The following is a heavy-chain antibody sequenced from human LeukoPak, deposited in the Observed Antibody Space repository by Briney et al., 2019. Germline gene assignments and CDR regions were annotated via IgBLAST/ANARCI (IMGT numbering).Heavy chain of an antibody. J-gene: IGHJ4*02. CDR2: ISYDGSNK. CDR3: ARGGIAVAGSTRGQFDY. V-gene: IGHV3-30-3*01. D-gene: IGHD6-19*01. CDR1: GFTFSSYA. Sequence: SGRSLRLSCAASGFTFSSYAMHWVRQAPGQGLEWVAVISYDGSNKYYADSVKGPFTISRDNSKNTLYLQMNSLRAEDTAVYYCARGGIAVAGSTRGQFDYWGQGTLVTVSS.